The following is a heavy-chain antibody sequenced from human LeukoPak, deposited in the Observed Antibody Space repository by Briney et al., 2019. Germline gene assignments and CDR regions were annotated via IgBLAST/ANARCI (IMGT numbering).Heavy chain of an antibody. CDR1: GASVSSASY. CDR3: ARSRAFNSGAFDP. Sequence: SETLSLTCTVSGASVSSASYWTWIRQPPGEGVEWIAHIYNGVNANYNPSLKSRVTISVDTSKNQFSLRLNSVTAADTAVYYCARSRAFNSGAFDPWGQGSLVTVSS. D-gene: IGHD1-26*01. V-gene: IGHV4-61*01. J-gene: IGHJ5*02. CDR2: IYNGVNA.